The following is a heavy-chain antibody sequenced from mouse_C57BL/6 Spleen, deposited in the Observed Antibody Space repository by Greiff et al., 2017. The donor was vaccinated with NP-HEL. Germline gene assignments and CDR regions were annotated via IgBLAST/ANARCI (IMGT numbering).Heavy chain of an antibody. D-gene: IGHD3-3*01. Sequence: VTLKESGPGILQSSQTLSLTCSFSGFSLSTSGMGVSWIRQPSGKGLEWLAHIYWDDDKRYNPSLKSRLTISKDTSRNQVCLKITSVDTADTATYYCARRAAGDVGAMDYWGQGTSVTVSS. CDR2: IYWDDDK. CDR3: ARRAAGDVGAMDY. V-gene: IGHV8-12*01. CDR1: GFSLSTSGMG. J-gene: IGHJ4*01.